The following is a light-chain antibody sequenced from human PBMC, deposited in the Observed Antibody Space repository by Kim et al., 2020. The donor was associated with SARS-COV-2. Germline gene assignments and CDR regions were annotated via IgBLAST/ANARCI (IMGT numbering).Light chain of an antibody. J-gene: IGLJ3*02. Sequence: LGQTVKNTGQGGSLRNYYASWEQKKPGQAPVLGIYGKNNRPSGIPDRCSGSSSGNTASLTIDGAQAEDEADYYCNSRDSSGNHLVFGGGTKLTVL. V-gene: IGLV3-19*01. CDR1: SLRNYY. CDR3: NSRDSSGNHLV. CDR2: GKN.